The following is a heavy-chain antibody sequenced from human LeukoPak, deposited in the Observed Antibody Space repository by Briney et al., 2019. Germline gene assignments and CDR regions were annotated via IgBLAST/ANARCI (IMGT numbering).Heavy chain of an antibody. CDR3: ARNFPGVGCSGGSCYDY. J-gene: IGHJ4*02. D-gene: IGHD2-15*01. V-gene: IGHV4-39*07. CDR1: GGSISSSSYY. Sequence: PSETLSLTCTFSGGSISSSSYYWGWIRQPPGKGLEWIGSIYYSGSTYYNPSLKSRVTISVDTSKNQFSLKLSSVTAADTAVYYCARNFPGVGCSGGSCYDYWGQGTLVTVSS. CDR2: IYYSGST.